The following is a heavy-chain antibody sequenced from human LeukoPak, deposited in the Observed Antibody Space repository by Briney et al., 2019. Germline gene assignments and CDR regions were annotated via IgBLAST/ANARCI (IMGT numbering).Heavy chain of an antibody. V-gene: IGHV3-21*06. CDR2: ISPSSSYI. CDR3: AREGGYCSGGSCRFFDY. Sequence: GGSLRLSCAASGFTFSSSRMNWLRQAPGKGLEFVSSISPSSSYIYYADSVKGRFTISRDDAKNSLFLQMNILRAEDTDVSYCAREGGYCSGGSCRFFDYWGKGTLVTVSS. CDR1: GFTFSSSR. J-gene: IGHJ4*02. D-gene: IGHD2-15*01.